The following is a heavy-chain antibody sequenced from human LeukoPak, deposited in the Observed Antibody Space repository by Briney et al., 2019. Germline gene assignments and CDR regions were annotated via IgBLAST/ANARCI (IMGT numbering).Heavy chain of an antibody. Sequence: SETLSLTCTVSGGSISSYYWSWIRQPPGKGLEWIGYIYYSGSTNYNPSLKSRVTISVDTSKNQFSLKLSSVTAADTAVYYCARRDLAGPFDYWGQGTLVTVSS. J-gene: IGHJ4*02. CDR1: GGSISSYY. CDR3: ARRDLAGPFDY. CDR2: IYYSGST. D-gene: IGHD2-15*01. V-gene: IGHV4-59*08.